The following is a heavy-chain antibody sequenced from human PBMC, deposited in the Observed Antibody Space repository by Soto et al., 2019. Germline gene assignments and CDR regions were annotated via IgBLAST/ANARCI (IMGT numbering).Heavy chain of an antibody. CDR2: IHASGST. CDR3: ARGGSTWLEYFQH. D-gene: IGHD6-13*01. CDR1: GGSISSYY. J-gene: IGHJ1*01. Sequence: PSETLSLTCTVSGGSISSYYWSWIRQPPGKGLEWIGYIHASGSTNYNPSLKSRITISVDTSKNQFSLKLSSVTAADTAVYYCARGGSTWLEYFQHWGQGTLVTVSS. V-gene: IGHV4-59*01.